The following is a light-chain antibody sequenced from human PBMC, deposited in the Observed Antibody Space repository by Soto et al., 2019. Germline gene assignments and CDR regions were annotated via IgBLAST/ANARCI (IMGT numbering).Light chain of an antibody. CDR2: GAS. CDR1: QSISSNS. CDR3: KQYGSSPAYT. J-gene: IGKJ2*01. Sequence: EIVLTQSPGTLSLSPGERATLSCRASQSISSNSLAWYQQKPGQAPRLLIYGASSRATGIPDRFSGSGSGTDFTLTIIRLEPEDFAVYYCKQYGSSPAYTFGQGTKVEIK. V-gene: IGKV3-20*01.